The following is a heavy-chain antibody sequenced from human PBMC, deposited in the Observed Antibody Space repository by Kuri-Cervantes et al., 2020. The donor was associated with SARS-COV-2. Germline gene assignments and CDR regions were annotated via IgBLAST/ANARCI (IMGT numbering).Heavy chain of an antibody. D-gene: IGHD3-3*01. CDR1: GFTFSSYW. CDR3: AMAVLGVVAYFDY. CDR2: IKQDGSEK. V-gene: IGHV3-7*01. Sequence: GESLKISCAASGFTFSSYWMSWVRQAPGKGLEWVANIKQDGSEKYYVDSVKGRFTISRDNAKNSLYLQMNSLRAEDTAVYYCAMAVLGVVAYFDYWGQGTLVTVSS. J-gene: IGHJ4*02.